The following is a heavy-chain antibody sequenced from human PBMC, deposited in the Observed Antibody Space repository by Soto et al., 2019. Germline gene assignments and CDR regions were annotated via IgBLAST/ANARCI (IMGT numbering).Heavy chain of an antibody. V-gene: IGHV3-30-3*01. CDR1: GFTFSNYA. CDR2: ISYDGSNK. Sequence: PGGSLRLSCSVSGFTFSNYAMHWVRQAPGEGLEWVAVISYDGSNKYYADSVKGRFTISRDNSKNTLYLQMNSLRAEDTAVYYCARKLSSGWYKINYYYYGMDVWGQGTTVTSP. J-gene: IGHJ6*02. D-gene: IGHD6-19*01. CDR3: ARKLSSGWYKINYYYYGMDV.